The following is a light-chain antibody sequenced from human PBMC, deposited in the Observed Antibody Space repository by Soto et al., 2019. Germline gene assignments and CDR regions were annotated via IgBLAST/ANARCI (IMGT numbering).Light chain of an antibody. CDR2: DAS. CDR3: LQLNSYPLT. Sequence: DIQLTQSPSFLSASVGDRITITCRASQGISSYLAWYQGKPGKAPKVLIYDASTLQSGVPSRFSGSGSGTEFTLTISSLQPEDFATYYCLQLNSYPLTFGGGTKVEIK. V-gene: IGKV1-9*01. J-gene: IGKJ4*01. CDR1: QGISSY.